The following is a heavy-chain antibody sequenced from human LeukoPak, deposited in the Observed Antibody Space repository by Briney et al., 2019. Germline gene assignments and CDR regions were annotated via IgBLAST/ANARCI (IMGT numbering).Heavy chain of an antibody. Sequence: PGGSLRLSCAASGFTFSSYGMHWVRQAPGKGLEWVAVISYGGSNNYYADSVKGRFTISRDNSKNTLYLQMNSLRAEDTAVYYCAKDQLWFGELLPLHDAFDIWGQGTMVTVSS. V-gene: IGHV3-30*18. CDR2: ISYGGSNN. J-gene: IGHJ3*02. CDR1: GFTFSSYG. CDR3: AKDQLWFGELLPLHDAFDI. D-gene: IGHD3-10*01.